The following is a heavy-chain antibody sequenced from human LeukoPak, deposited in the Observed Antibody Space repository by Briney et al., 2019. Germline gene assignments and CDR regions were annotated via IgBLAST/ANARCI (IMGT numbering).Heavy chain of an antibody. CDR1: GGTFSSYA. Sequence: SVKVSCKASGGTFSSYAISWVRQAPGQGLEWMGRIIPIFGIANYAQKFQGRVTITADKSTSTAYMELSSLRAEDTAVYYCAYYDSSGYHFDYWGQGTLVTVSS. CDR3: AYYDSSGYHFDY. D-gene: IGHD3-22*01. V-gene: IGHV1-69*04. CDR2: IIPIFGIA. J-gene: IGHJ4*02.